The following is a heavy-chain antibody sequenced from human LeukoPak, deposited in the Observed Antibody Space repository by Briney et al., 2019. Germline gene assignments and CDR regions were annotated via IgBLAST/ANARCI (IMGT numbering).Heavy chain of an antibody. CDR2: MNPDTGNT. CDR3: ARGQDGMDV. J-gene: IGHJ6*02. CDR1: GYIFSDYD. V-gene: IGHV1-8*01. Sequence: GASVKVSCKASGYIFSDYDINWVRQATGQGLEYMGWMNPDTGNTGYRQKFQGRVTMTRNTSISTAYLELSSLRSEDTAVYYCARGQDGMDVWGQGTTVIVSS.